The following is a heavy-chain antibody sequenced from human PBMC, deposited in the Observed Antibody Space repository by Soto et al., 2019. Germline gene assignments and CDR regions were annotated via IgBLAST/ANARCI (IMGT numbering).Heavy chain of an antibody. D-gene: IGHD4-4*01. J-gene: IGHJ4*02. V-gene: IGHV4-31*03. Sequence: SETLSLTCTVSGGSVSSGGYYWSWIRQHPGKGLEWIGYLYHSGNTHYSPSLKSRVMISVDTSKNQVSLTLSNVTAADTAVYYCATERITTAAQDFFDNWGQRTLVTVSS. CDR1: GGSVSSGGYY. CDR2: LYHSGNT. CDR3: ATERITTAAQDFFDN.